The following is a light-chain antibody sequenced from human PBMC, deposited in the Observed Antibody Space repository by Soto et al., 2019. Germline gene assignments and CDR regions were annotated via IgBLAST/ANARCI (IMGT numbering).Light chain of an antibody. CDR3: QQYNSYST. J-gene: IGKJ1*01. CDR2: KAS. CDR1: QSISSW. V-gene: IGKV1-5*03. Sequence: DIQMTQSPSTLSASVGDRVTITCRASQSISSWLAWYQQKPGKAPKLLIYKASSLESGVPSRFSGSGSGTEFPLTISSLQPDEVATYYCQQYNSYSTFGQGTKVEIK.